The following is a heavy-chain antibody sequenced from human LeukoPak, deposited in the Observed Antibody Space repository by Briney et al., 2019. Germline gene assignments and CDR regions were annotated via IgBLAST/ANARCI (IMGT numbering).Heavy chain of an antibody. CDR1: GGSFSGYY. J-gene: IGHJ6*02. CDR2: INHSGST. V-gene: IGHV4-34*01. CDR3: ARGGYSYGSRYYYGMDV. Sequence: PSETLSLTCAVYGGSFSGYYWSRIRQPPGEGLEWIGEINHSGSTNYNPSLKSRVTISVDTSKNQFSLKLSSVTTADTAVYYCARGGYSYGSRYYYGMDVWGQGTTVTVSS. D-gene: IGHD5-18*01.